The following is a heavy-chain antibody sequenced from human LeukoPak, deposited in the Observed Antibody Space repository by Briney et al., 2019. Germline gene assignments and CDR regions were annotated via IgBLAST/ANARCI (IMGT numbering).Heavy chain of an antibody. J-gene: IGHJ6*03. Sequence: ASVKVSCKASGYTFGSYGIIWVRQAPGQGLEGMGWISAYNGNTNYAQNVQGRVTMTTDTASGTDYMELRSLRSDDTAVYYCARGELNLELAYYFYYYMDVWGKGTTVTVSS. CDR3: ARGELNLELAYYFYYYMDV. V-gene: IGHV1-18*01. CDR2: ISAYNGNT. CDR1: GYTFGSYG. D-gene: IGHD5-24*01.